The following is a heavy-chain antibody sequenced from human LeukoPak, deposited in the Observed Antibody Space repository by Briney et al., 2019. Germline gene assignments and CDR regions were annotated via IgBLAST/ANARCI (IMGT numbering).Heavy chain of an antibody. J-gene: IGHJ5*02. CDR3: AKGGIVATMLGWFDP. D-gene: IGHD5-12*01. CDR2: ICGGGGST. Sequence: GGSLRLSCAASGFTFSSYAMSWVRQAPGKGLEWVSAICGGGGSTYYADSVKGRFTISRDNSKNTLYLQMNSLRAEDTAVYYCAKGGIVATMLGWFDPWGQGTLVTVSS. V-gene: IGHV3-23*01. CDR1: GFTFSSYA.